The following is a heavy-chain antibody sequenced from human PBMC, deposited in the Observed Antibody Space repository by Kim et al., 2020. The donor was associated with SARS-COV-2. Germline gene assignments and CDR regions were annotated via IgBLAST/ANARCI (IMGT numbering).Heavy chain of an antibody. D-gene: IGHD2-2*01. CDR2: INPSGGST. CDR1: GYTFTSYY. V-gene: IGHV1-46*01. CDR3: AREGYCSSTSCYRRNWFDP. Sequence: ASVKVSCKASGYTFTSYYMHWVRQAPGQGLEWMGIINPSGGSTSYAQKFQGRVTMTRDTSTSTVYMELSSLRSEDTAVYYCAREGYCSSTSCYRRNWFDPWGQGTLVTVSS. J-gene: IGHJ5*02.